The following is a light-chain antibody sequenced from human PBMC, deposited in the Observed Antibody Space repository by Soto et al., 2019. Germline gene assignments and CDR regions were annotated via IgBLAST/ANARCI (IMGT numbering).Light chain of an antibody. CDR3: QHYGISPWGFT. V-gene: IGKV3-20*01. Sequence: EIVLTQSPGTLSLSPGERVTLSCRPSQRISTTSLAWYQQKPGQAPRLLVFRTATRATGIPDRFSGSESGADFTLTISRLEPEDSAVYYCQHYGISPWGFTFGPGTKVEIK. CDR1: QRISTTS. J-gene: IGKJ3*01. CDR2: RTA.